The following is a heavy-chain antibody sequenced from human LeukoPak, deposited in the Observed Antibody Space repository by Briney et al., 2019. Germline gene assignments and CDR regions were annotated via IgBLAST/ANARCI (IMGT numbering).Heavy chain of an antibody. CDR1: GLSVSTTY. CDR3: VGEDQY. CDR2: IYSGGGT. Sequence: PGGSLRLSCAASGLSVSTTYMTWVRQAPGKGLEWVSVIYSGGGTNYADSMKGRFRISRDNSKNTLYLQMNSLRAEDTAVYYCVGEDQYWGQGTLVTVSS. J-gene: IGHJ4*02. D-gene: IGHD4-17*01. V-gene: IGHV3-53*01.